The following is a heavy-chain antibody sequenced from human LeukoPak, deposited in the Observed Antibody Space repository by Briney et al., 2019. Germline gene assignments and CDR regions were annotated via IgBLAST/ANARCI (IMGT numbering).Heavy chain of an antibody. CDR2: ISSSSSYI. CDR1: GFTFSSYS. Sequence: KSGGSLRLSCAASGFTFSSYSMNWVRQAPGKGLEWASSISSSSSYIYYADSVKGRFTISRDNAKNSLYLQMNSLRAEDTAVYYCARDYDSSGYYDYWGQGTLVTVSS. V-gene: IGHV3-21*01. J-gene: IGHJ4*02. D-gene: IGHD3-22*01. CDR3: ARDYDSSGYYDY.